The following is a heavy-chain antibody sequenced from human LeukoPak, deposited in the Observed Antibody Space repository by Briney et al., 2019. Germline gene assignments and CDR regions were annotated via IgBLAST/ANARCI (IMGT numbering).Heavy chain of an antibody. J-gene: IGHJ4*02. D-gene: IGHD2-2*01. V-gene: IGHV1-46*01. CDR1: GYTFTSYY. CDR2: INPSGGST. Sequence: ASVKVSCKASGYTFTSYYMHWVRQAPGQGLEWMGIINPSGGSTSYAQKFQGRVTMTRDTSTSTAHMELSSLRSEDTAVYYCAREQNQLLFDYWGQGTLVTVSS. CDR3: AREQNQLLFDY.